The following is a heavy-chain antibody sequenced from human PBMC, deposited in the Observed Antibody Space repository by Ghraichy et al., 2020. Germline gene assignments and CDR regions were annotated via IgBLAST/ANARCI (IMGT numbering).Heavy chain of an antibody. CDR1: GGSFSGYY. V-gene: IGHV4-34*01. D-gene: IGHD1-14*01. Sequence: SETLSLTCAVYGGSFSGYYWSWIRQPPGKGLEWIGEINHSGSTNYNPSLKSRVTISVDTSKNQFSLKLSSVTAADTAVYYCARSGRGLRRPRGSFDYWGQGTLVTVSS. CDR2: INHSGST. CDR3: ARSGRGLRRPRGSFDY. J-gene: IGHJ4*02.